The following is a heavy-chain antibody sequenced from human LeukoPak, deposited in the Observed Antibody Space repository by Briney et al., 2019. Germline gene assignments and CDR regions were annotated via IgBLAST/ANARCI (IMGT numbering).Heavy chain of an antibody. CDR2: ISYTGGT. CDR3: ARGPM. J-gene: IGHJ4*02. V-gene: IGHV4-59*08. CDR1: SGFISSYY. Sequence: SEALSLTCTVSSGFISSYYWSWIRQPPGKGLEWIAYISYTGGTNYNPSLKSRVTISVDTSKNQLSLKLNSVTAADTAVYYCARGPMWGQGTLVTVSS.